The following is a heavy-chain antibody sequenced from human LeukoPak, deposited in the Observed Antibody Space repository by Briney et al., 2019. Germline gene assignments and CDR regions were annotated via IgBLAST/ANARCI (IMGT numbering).Heavy chain of an antibody. CDR2: ISSSSSTI. CDR3: ARGACYYED. D-gene: IGHD3-10*01. CDR1: GFTFSSHS. V-gene: IGHV3-48*01. J-gene: IGHJ4*02. Sequence: PGGSLRLSCAASGFTFSSHSMNWVRQAPGKGLEWVSYISSSSSTIYYADSVKGRFTNSRDNAKNSLYLQMNSLRAEDTAVYYCARGACYYEDWGQGTLVTVSS.